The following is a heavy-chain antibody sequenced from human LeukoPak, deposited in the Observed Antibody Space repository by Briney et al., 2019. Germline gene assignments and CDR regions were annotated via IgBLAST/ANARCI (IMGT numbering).Heavy chain of an antibody. CDR3: ARAAHLRFLEENWFDP. Sequence: PSETLSLTCAVYGGSFSAYYWSWIRQPPGKGLEWIGEINHSGSTNYNPSLKSRVTISVDTSKNQFSLKLSSVTAADTAVYYCARAAHLRFLEENWFDPWGQGTLVTVSS. D-gene: IGHD3-3*01. V-gene: IGHV4-34*01. J-gene: IGHJ5*02. CDR2: INHSGST. CDR1: GGSFSAYY.